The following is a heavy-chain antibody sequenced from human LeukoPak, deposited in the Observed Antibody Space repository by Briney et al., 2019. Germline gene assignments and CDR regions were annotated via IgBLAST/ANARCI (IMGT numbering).Heavy chain of an antibody. J-gene: IGHJ4*02. D-gene: IGHD4-23*01. V-gene: IGHV3-20*04. Sequence: GGSLRLSCAASGFTFDDYGMSWVRQVPGKGLEWVSGISWNGGSTDYADSVKDRFTVSRDNAKSSLLLQMNSLRAEDTASYYCARARDYGGNAIFFDYWGQGTLVTVSS. CDR2: ISWNGGST. CDR3: ARARDYGGNAIFFDY. CDR1: GFTFDDYG.